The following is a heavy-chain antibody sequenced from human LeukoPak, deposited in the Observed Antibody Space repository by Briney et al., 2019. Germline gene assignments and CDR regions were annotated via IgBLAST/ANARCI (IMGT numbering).Heavy chain of an antibody. Sequence: SETLSLTCTVSGGSITNNYWSRIRQPPGKGLEWIGYFYYSGGTNYNPSLKSRVTISIDTSKNQFSLKVNSVTAADTAIYYCARGVRGYDQDWGQGTLVTVSS. V-gene: IGHV4-59*01. CDR3: ARGVRGYDQD. J-gene: IGHJ4*02. CDR1: GGSITNNY. D-gene: IGHD5-12*01. CDR2: FYYSGGT.